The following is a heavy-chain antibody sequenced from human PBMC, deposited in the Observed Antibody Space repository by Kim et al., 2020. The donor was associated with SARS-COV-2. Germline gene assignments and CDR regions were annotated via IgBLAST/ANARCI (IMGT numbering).Heavy chain of an antibody. V-gene: IGHV3-7*01. Sequence: FTFGTFWMSWVRQAPGKGLEWVANINQHGSETKYVDSVKGRFTIFRDNGKGSVYLQMNNLRAEDRAVYYCARDAWAQGWTDGFDYWGQGTLAT. CDR3: ARDAWAQGWTDGFDY. J-gene: IGHJ4*02. CDR1: FTFGTFW. D-gene: IGHD1-26*01. CDR2: INQHGSET.